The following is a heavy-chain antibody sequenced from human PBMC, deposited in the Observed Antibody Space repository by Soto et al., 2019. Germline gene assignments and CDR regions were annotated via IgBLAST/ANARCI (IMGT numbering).Heavy chain of an antibody. V-gene: IGHV3-30-3*01. CDR3: ARWVEDGYNFADY. Sequence: PGGSLRLSCAASGFTFSSYAMHWVRQAPGKGLEWVAVISYDGSNKYYADSVKGRFTISRDNSKNTLYLQMNSLRAEDTAVYYCARWVEDGYNFADYWGQGTLVTVSS. CDR2: ISYDGSNK. D-gene: IGHD5-12*01. CDR1: GFTFSSYA. J-gene: IGHJ4*02.